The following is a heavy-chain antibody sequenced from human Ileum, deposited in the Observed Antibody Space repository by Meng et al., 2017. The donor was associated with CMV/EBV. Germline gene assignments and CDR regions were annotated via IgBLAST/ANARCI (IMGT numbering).Heavy chain of an antibody. CDR3: ARSSGSGFSYYGLDV. J-gene: IGHJ6*02. CDR2: ICSSSNYI. V-gene: IGHV3-21*01. CDR1: GFTFSLYS. D-gene: IGHD3-10*01. Sequence: GGSLRLSCAASGFTFSLYSMNWVRQAPGKGLEWVSSICSSSNYIFYADSVEGRFTISRDNAKNSLYLQMNSLRADDTAVYYCARSSGSGFSYYGLDVWGQGTTVTVSS.